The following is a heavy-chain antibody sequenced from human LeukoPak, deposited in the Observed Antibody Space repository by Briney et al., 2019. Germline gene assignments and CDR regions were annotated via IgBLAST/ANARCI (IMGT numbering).Heavy chain of an antibody. D-gene: IGHD3-9*01. Sequence: ASVNVSCTASGYTFTGYYMHWVRQAPGQGLEWMGWIKPNSGGTNYAQKFQGRVTMTRDTSISTAYMELRRLRSDDTAVYYCARTYYDILTGYSPLDYWGQGTLVTVSS. J-gene: IGHJ4*02. CDR2: IKPNSGGT. CDR3: ARTYYDILTGYSPLDY. CDR1: GYTFTGYY. V-gene: IGHV1-2*02.